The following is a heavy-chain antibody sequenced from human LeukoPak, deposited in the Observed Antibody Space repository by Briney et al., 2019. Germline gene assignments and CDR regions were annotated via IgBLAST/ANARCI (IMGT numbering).Heavy chain of an antibody. CDR3: AELGITMIGGV. CDR1: GFSFTSYN. CDR2: ISYDGNIK. V-gene: IGHV3-30*18. J-gene: IGHJ6*04. D-gene: IGHD3-10*02. Sequence: GTSLRLSCAASGFSFTSYNFHWVRQAPGKGLQWLGFISYDGNIKYEDSVKGRFTISRDNAKNSLYLQMNSLRAEDTAVYYCAELGITMIGGVWGKGTTVTISS.